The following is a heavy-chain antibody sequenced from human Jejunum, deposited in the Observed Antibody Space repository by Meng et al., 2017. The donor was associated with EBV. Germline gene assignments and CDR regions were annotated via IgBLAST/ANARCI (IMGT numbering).Heavy chain of an antibody. CDR1: GGPIRDDDW. Sequence: QVQLQVSGPGLEQPSGTPSLASVLCGGPIRDDDWWSWVRPPPGKGLAWFGEIYHGGGSNYNPSIESRVTISVDKSKNQLSLKLNSVPVADTAVYYCASNGDYALEYWGQGTLVTVSS. J-gene: IGHJ4*02. CDR2: IYHGGGS. D-gene: IGHD2-21*01. V-gene: IGHV4-4*02. CDR3: ASNGDYALEY.